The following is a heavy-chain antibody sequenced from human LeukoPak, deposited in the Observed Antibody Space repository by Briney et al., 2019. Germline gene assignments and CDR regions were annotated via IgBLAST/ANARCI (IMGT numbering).Heavy chain of an antibody. J-gene: IGHJ3*02. V-gene: IGHV3-13*01. Sequence: PGGSLRLSCAASGFTFSTYDMHWVRQGTGKGLEWVSGIGTAGDTYYPGSVKGRFTISRENAKNSLYLQMNSLRAGDTAVYYCARESRREDTFDIWGQGTMVLVSS. CDR3: ARESRREDTFDI. D-gene: IGHD1-26*01. CDR2: IGTAGDT. CDR1: GFTFSTYD.